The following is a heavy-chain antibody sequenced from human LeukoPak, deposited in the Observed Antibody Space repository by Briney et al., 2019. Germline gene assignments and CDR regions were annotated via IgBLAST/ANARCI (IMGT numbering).Heavy chain of an antibody. Sequence: GESLKISCRGSGYSFTSYWIGWVRQMPGKGLEWMGIIYPGDSDTRYSPSFQGQVTISADKSISTSYLQWSSLKASDTAFYYCARYGDHTYFDYWGQGTLVTVSS. CDR1: GYSFTSYW. D-gene: IGHD4-17*01. J-gene: IGHJ4*02. V-gene: IGHV5-51*01. CDR2: IYPGDSDT. CDR3: ARYGDHTYFDY.